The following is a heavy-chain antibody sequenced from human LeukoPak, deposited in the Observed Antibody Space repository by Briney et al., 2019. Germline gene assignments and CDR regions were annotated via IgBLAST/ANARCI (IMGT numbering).Heavy chain of an antibody. Sequence: PGRSLRLSCAASGFTFSSYAMHWVRQAPGKGLEWVAVISYDGSNKYYADSVKGRFTISRDNSKNTLYLQMNSLRVEDTAVYYCARDRAYCRSSTRCWDGNWFDPWGQGTLVTVSS. J-gene: IGHJ5*02. CDR2: ISYDGSNK. CDR3: ARDRAYCRSSTRCWDGNWFDP. CDR1: GFTFSSYA. V-gene: IGHV3-30-3*01. D-gene: IGHD2-2*01.